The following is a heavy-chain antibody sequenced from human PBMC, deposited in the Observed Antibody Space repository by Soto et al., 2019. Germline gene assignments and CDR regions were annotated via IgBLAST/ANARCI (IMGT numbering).Heavy chain of an antibody. CDR2: LSRLETT. J-gene: IGHJ4*02. CDR1: GVTMSYGGYS. CDR3: ARGGGYDSFDF. D-gene: IGHD2-15*01. V-gene: IGHV4-30-2*06. Sequence: SVTLSLTGIVSGVTMSYGGYSLTCHRQSAGKGRNSLAYLSRLETTCSNPSFKSRLSLSRDRTRNQFSLSLSSMTAADKAVYYCARGGGYDSFDFWGEGMQVTVSS.